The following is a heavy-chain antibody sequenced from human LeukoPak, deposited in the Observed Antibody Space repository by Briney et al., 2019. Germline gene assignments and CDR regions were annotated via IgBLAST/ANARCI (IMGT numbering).Heavy chain of an antibody. CDR2: IKQDGSEK. Sequence: PGGSLRLSCAASGFNLDGYAMHWVRQAPGKGLEWVANIKQDGSEKYYVDSVKGRFTISRDNAKNSLYLQMNSLRAEDTAVYYCARTGFEGGYLYYYYYYYMDVWGKGTTVTVSS. D-gene: IGHD5-18*01. CDR1: GFNLDGYA. CDR3: ARTGFEGGYLYYYYYYYMDV. V-gene: IGHV3-7*01. J-gene: IGHJ6*03.